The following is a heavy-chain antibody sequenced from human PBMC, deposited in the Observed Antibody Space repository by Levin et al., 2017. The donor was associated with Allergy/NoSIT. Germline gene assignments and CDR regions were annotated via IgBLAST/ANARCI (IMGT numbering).Heavy chain of an antibody. CDR3: ARLCLLDSPYYDFWSGYCHFDY. J-gene: IGHJ4*02. Sequence: ASVKVSCKASGGTFSSYAISWVRQAPGQGLEWMGGIIPIFGTANYAQKFQGRVTITADKSTSTAYMELSSLRSEDTAVYYCARLCLLDSPYYDFWSGYCHFDYWGQGTLVTVSS. D-gene: IGHD3-3*01. V-gene: IGHV1-69*06. CDR1: GGTFSSYA. CDR2: IIPIFGTA.